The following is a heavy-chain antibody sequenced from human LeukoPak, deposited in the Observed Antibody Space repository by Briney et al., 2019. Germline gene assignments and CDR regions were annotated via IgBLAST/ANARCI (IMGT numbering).Heavy chain of an antibody. CDR2: ITRDGAST. CDR3: ANEKTMTFDY. V-gene: IGHV3-43*01. CDR1: GFTFHDYT. Sequence: GGSLRLSCAASGFTFHDYTMHWVRQAPGKGLEWLSLITRDGASTFYADSVKGRFTISRDNNQNSLYLQMNNLRTEDTALYYCANEKTMTFDYWGRGTPVTVSS. J-gene: IGHJ4*02. D-gene: IGHD1-14*01.